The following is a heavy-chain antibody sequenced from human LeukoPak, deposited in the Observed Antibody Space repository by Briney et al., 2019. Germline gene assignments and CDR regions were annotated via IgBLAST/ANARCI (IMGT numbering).Heavy chain of an antibody. V-gene: IGHV4-39*07. CDR2: IYYSGST. J-gene: IGHJ4*02. CDR1: GGSISSSSYY. Sequence: PSETLSLTCTVSGGSISSSSYYWGWIRQPPGKGLEWIGSIYYSGSTYYNPSLKSRVTISVDTSKNQFSLKLSSVTAADTAVYYCARDGLLWFGKSYWGQGTLVTVSS. D-gene: IGHD3-10*01. CDR3: ARDGLLWFGKSY.